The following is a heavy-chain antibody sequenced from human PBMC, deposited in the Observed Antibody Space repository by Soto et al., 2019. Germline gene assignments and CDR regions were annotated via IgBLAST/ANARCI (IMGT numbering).Heavy chain of an antibody. CDR1: GGSFSGYY. J-gene: IGHJ6*02. V-gene: IGHV4-34*01. CDR3: ARGRRVYGYGMDV. Sequence: SETLSLTCAVYGGSFSGYYWSWIRQPPGKGLEWIGEMNHSGSTNYNPSLKSRVTISVDTTKNQFSLKLSSVTAADTAVYYCARGRRVYGYGMDVWGQGXTVTVYS. D-gene: IGHD3-10*01. CDR2: MNHSGST.